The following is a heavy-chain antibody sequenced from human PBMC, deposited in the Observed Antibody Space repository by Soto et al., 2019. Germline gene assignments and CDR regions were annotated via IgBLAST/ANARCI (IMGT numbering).Heavy chain of an antibody. CDR1: GFTFSSYA. CDR2: ISYDGSNK. Sequence: QVQLVESGGGVVQPGRSLRLSCAASGFTFSSYAMHWVRQAPGKGLEWVAVISYDGSNKYYADSVKGRFTISRDNSKNTLYLQMNSLTAEDTAVYYCARPLSYYDILTGSDYWGQGTLVTVSS. J-gene: IGHJ4*02. V-gene: IGHV3-30-3*01. D-gene: IGHD3-9*01. CDR3: ARPLSYYDILTGSDY.